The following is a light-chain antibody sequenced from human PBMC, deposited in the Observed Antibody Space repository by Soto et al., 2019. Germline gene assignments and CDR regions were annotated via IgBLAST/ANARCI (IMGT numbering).Light chain of an antibody. CDR1: QGFSSY. Sequence: DIQLTQSPSFLSASVGDRVTITCRASQGFSSYLAWYQQKPGKAPKLLIYAASTLQSGVPSRFSGSGSGTEFTLTISSLQPEDFATYYCQQLISYPITFGQGTRLEIK. V-gene: IGKV1-9*01. CDR2: AAS. J-gene: IGKJ5*01. CDR3: QQLISYPIT.